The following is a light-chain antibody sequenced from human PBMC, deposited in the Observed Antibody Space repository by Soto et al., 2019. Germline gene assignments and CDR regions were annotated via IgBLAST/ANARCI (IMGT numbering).Light chain of an antibody. CDR3: CSYTTSSTYV. CDR2: DVT. CDR1: FSDVGPHDY. Sequence: QSVLTQPASVPGSPGQSITISCTGSFSDVGPHDYVSWYQQHPGKAPKLAIYDVTNRPSGVSSRFSDSKSGNTASLTISGLQAEDEADYYCCSYTTSSTYVFGTGTKVTVL. J-gene: IGLJ1*01. V-gene: IGLV2-14*03.